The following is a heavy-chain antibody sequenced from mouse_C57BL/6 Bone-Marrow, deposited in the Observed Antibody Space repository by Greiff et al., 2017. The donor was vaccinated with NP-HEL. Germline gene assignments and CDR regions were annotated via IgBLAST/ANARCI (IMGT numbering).Heavy chain of an antibody. J-gene: IGHJ4*01. Sequence: QVQLQQPGAELVMPGASVKLSCKASGSTFPSYWMHWVKQRPGQGLEWIGEIDPSDSYTNYTQKFKGKSTLTVDKSSSTSYMQLSSLTSEDSAVYYGARYQATRARDYWGQGTSVTVSS. CDR1: GSTFPSYW. V-gene: IGHV1-69*01. CDR2: IDPSDSYT. D-gene: IGHD3-2*02. CDR3: ARYQATRARDY.